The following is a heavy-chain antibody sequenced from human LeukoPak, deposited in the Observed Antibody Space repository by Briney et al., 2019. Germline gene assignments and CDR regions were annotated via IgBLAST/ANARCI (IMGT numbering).Heavy chain of an antibody. CDR1: GFTFSSYS. CDR2: ISSSSSYI. CDR3: AKSGSYSAFDI. Sequence: GGSLRLSCAASGFTFSSYSMSWVRQAPGKGLEWVSSISSSSSYIYYADSVKGRFTISRDNAKNSLYLQMNSLRAEDTAVYYCAKSGSYSAFDIWGQGTMVTVSS. J-gene: IGHJ3*02. V-gene: IGHV3-21*01. D-gene: IGHD1-26*01.